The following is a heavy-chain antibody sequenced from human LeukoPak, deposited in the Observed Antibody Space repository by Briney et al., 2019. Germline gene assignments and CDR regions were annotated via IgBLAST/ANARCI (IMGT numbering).Heavy chain of an antibody. D-gene: IGHD3-16*02. J-gene: IGHJ4*02. Sequence: GGSLRLSCAGSGFTFSTYSMNWVRQAPGKGLEWVSSISGSSGSIYYADSVKDRFTISRDNAENSLYLQMNSLRAEDTAVYYCARANPPGISFFDYWGQGALVTVSS. CDR3: ARANPPGISFFDY. V-gene: IGHV3-21*06. CDR2: ISGSSGSI. CDR1: GFTFSTYS.